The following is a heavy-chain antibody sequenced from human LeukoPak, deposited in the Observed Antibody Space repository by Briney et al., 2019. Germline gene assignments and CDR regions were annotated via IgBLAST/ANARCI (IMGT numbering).Heavy chain of an antibody. CDR3: ARGGRVYCSGGSCYSPRYYYGMDV. V-gene: IGHV3-21*01. Sequence: GGSLRLSCAASGFTFSSYSMNWVRQAPGKVLEWVSSISSSSSYIYYADSVKGRFYIHRDNGKNSMYLQMNSMRADDTVGYYCARGGRVYCSGGSCYSPRYYYGMDVWGQGTTVTVSS. CDR1: GFTFSSYS. J-gene: IGHJ6*02. D-gene: IGHD2-15*01. CDR2: ISSSSSYI.